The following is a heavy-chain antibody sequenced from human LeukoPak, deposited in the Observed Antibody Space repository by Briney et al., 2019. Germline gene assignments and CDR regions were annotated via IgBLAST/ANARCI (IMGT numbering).Heavy chain of an antibody. CDR3: ARGTIAVTGTIDF. Sequence: ASVKVSCKASGYTFSGYYMHWVRQAPGQGLEWMGWINPNGGGTNYAQKFQGRVTMTRDTSISTAYMELNRLRSDDTAVYYCARGTIAVTGTIDFWGQGTLVTVSS. CDR1: GYTFSGYY. CDR2: INPNGGGT. D-gene: IGHD6-19*01. J-gene: IGHJ4*02. V-gene: IGHV1-2*02.